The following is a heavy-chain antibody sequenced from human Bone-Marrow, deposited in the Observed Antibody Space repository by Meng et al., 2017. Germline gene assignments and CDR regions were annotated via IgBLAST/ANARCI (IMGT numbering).Heavy chain of an antibody. J-gene: IGHJ4*02. Sequence: QITLKESGPKLVKPTQILTLTCILSGFSLSTTGVGVGWIRQPPGKALEWLALIYWDDDQRYSPSLKSRLTITKDTPKNQVVLTMTNMDPVDTATYYCAHADSSGYYQAWGQGTLVTVSS. D-gene: IGHD3-22*01. CDR1: GFSLSTTGVG. CDR3: AHADSSGYYQA. V-gene: IGHV2-5*02. CDR2: IYWDDDQ.